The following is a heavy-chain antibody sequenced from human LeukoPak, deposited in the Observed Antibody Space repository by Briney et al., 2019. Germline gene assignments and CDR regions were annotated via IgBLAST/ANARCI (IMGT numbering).Heavy chain of an antibody. CDR1: SGSISSYY. Sequence: KPSETPSLTRTVSSGSISSYYWGWIRQPAREGLEGIGRIYTSGSTNYNPSLKSRVTMSVDTSKNQFSLKLSSVTAADTAVYYCARDSTSGWPLFDYWGQGILVTVSS. CDR3: ARDSTSGWPLFDY. CDR2: IYTSGST. J-gene: IGHJ4*02. V-gene: IGHV4-4*07. D-gene: IGHD6-19*01.